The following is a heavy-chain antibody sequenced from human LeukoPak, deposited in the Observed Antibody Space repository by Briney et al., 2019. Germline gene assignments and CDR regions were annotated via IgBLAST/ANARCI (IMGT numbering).Heavy chain of an antibody. J-gene: IGHJ5*02. Sequence: GGSLRLSCEVSGFTLRSHWMHWVRQSPGEGLVWVSRISTDGGTTNYADSVKGRFTISRGNAKNTLYLQMNSLRVEDTAVYYCIRGKWDIVVVSAGSNWFDTWGQGTLVTVSS. CDR2: ISTDGGTT. CDR1: GFTLRSHW. CDR3: IRGKWDIVVVSAGSNWFDT. V-gene: IGHV3-74*01. D-gene: IGHD2-2*01.